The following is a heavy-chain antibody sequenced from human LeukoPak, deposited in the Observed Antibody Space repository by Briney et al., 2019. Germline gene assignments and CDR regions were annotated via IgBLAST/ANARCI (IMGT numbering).Heavy chain of an antibody. CDR1: GFTFSSYS. J-gene: IGHJ4*02. CDR3: ARVGASSIAAAGLFDY. Sequence: PGGSLRLSCAASGFTFSSYSFNWVRQAPGKGLEWVSCISSSTSYIYYADSVKGRFTISRDNAKNSLYLQMNSLRAEDTAVYYCARVGASSIAAAGLFDYWGQGTLVTVSS. D-gene: IGHD6-13*01. CDR2: ISSSTSYI. V-gene: IGHV3-21*01.